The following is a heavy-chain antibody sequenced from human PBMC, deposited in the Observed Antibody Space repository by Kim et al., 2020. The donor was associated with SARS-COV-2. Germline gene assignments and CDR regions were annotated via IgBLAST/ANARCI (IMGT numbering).Heavy chain of an antibody. D-gene: IGHD6-19*01. CDR3: VLNFWAGVDY. CDR1: GFTFSSYS. Sequence: GGSLRLSCAASGFTFSSYSMNWVRQAPGKGLEWISSIYSCIYYADSVKGRFTISRDNAKKSVYLHMDSLGVEDTAVYYCVLNFWAGVDYWGQGTLVTVSS. V-gene: IGHV3-21*04. J-gene: IGHJ4*02. CDR2: IYSCI.